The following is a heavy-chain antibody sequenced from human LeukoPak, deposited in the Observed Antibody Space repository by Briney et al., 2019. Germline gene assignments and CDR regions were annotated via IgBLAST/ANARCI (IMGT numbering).Heavy chain of an antibody. V-gene: IGHV3-7*03. D-gene: IGHD1-1*01. J-gene: IGHJ4*02. CDR1: GFTFSSFW. CDR3: IWNDAGDY. Sequence: GGSLRLSCAASGFTFSSFWMTWVRQAPGKGLEWVANIKQDGSEKYYVDSVKGRFTISRDNAKNSLYLQMNSLKTEDTAVYYCIWNDAGDYWGQGTLVTVAS. CDR2: IKQDGSEK.